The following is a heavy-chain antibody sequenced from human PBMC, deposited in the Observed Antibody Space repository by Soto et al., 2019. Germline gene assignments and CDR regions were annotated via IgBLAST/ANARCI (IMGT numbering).Heavy chain of an antibody. CDR2: IYYSGST. D-gene: IGHD3-10*01. J-gene: IGHJ4*02. CDR1: GGSISSSTYY. Sequence: SETLSLTCSVSGGSISSSTYYWGWIRQPPGKGLEWIRSIYYSGSTYYNPSLKSRVTISVDTSKNQFSLKLSSVTAADTAVYYCARPPRYYYGSGHYFDYWGQGTLVTVSS. V-gene: IGHV4-39*01. CDR3: ARPPRYYYGSGHYFDY.